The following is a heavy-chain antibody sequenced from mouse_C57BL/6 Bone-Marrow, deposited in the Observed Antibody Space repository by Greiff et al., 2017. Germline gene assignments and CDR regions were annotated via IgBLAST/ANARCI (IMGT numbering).Heavy chain of an antibody. D-gene: IGHD2-3*01. J-gene: IGHJ2*01. CDR1: GYTFTSYW. V-gene: IGHV1-50*01. CDR3: ARWGMAPFDY. Sequence: QVQLQQPGAELVKPGASVKLSCKASGYTFTSYWMQWVKQRPGQGLEWIGEIDPSDSYTNYNQKFKGKATLTVDTSSSTAYMQLRSLTSEYSAVYYCARWGMAPFDYWGQGTTLTVSS. CDR2: IDPSDSYT.